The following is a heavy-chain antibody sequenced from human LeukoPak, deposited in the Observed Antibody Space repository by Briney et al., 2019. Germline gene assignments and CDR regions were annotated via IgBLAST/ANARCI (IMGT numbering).Heavy chain of an antibody. CDR1: GGSISSYY. V-gene: IGHV4-59*01. D-gene: IGHD3/OR15-3a*01. CDR2: IYYSGST. Sequence: SETLSLTCTVSGGSISSYYWSWIRQPPGKWLEWIGYIYYSGSTNYNPSLKSRVTISVDTSKNQFSLKLSSVTAADTAVYYCARDHGLDAFDIWGQGTMVTVSS. J-gene: IGHJ3*02. CDR3: ARDHGLDAFDI.